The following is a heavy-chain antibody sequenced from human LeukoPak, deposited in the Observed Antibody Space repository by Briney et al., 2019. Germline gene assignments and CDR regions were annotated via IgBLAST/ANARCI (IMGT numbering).Heavy chain of an antibody. D-gene: IGHD2-2*01. CDR2: IIPIFGTA. CDR1: GGTFSSYA. V-gene: IGHV1-69*13. Sequence: SVKVCCKASGGTFSSYAISWVRQAPGQGLEWMGGIIPIFGTANYAQKFQGRVTITADESTSTAYMELSSLRSEDTAVYYCAGSQLPALFDYWGQGTLVTVSS. J-gene: IGHJ4*02. CDR3: AGSQLPALFDY.